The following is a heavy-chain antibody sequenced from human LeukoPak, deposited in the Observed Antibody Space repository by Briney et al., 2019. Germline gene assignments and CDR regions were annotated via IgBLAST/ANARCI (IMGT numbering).Heavy chain of an antibody. J-gene: IGHJ4*02. CDR3: ATERDSSWTFDS. D-gene: IGHD6-13*01. CDR1: GFTVSSNY. CDR2: IYSGGST. Sequence: GGSLRLSCAASGFTVSSNYMSWVRQAPGKGLEWVSVIYSGGSTYYADSVKGRFTISRDNSKNTLYLQLNSLRAEDTAVYYCATERDSSWTFDSWGQGTLVTVSS. V-gene: IGHV3-66*01.